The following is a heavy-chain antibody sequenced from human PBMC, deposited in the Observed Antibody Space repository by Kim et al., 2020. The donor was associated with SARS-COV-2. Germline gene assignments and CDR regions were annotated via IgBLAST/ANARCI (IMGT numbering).Heavy chain of an antibody. CDR2: IIPIFGTA. D-gene: IGHD3-3*01. V-gene: IGHV1-69*13. CDR1: GGTFSSYA. J-gene: IGHJ2*01. CDR3: ASSPIFGVVRNWYFDL. Sequence: SVKVSCKASGGTFSSYAISWVRQAPGQGLEWMGGIIPIFGTANYAQKFQGRVTITADESTSTAYMELSSLRSEDTAVYYCASSPIFGVVRNWYFDLWGRGTLVTVSS.